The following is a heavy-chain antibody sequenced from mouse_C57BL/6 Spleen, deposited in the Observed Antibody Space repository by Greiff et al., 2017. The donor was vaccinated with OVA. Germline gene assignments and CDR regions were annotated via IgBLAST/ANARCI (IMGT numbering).Heavy chain of an antibody. Sequence: EVKVEESGEGLVKPGGSLKLSCAASGFTFSSYAMSWVRQTPEKRLEWVAYISSGGDYIYYADTVKGRFTISRDNARNTLYLQMSSLKSEDTAMYYCTRAPYDGYYSYYFDYWGQGTTLTVSS. D-gene: IGHD2-3*01. CDR2: ISSGGDYI. J-gene: IGHJ2*01. CDR3: TRAPYDGYYSYYFDY. V-gene: IGHV5-9-1*02. CDR1: GFTFSSYA.